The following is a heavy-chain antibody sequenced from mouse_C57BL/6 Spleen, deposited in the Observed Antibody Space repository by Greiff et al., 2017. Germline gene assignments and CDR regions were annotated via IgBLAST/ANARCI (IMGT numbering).Heavy chain of an antibody. J-gene: IGHJ1*03. V-gene: IGHV5-17*01. CDR3: ARRRDYYGSSYGYFDV. CDR1: GFTFSDYG. CDR2: ISSGSSTS. D-gene: IGHD1-1*01. Sequence: VQLKESGGGLVKPGGSLKLSCAASGFTFSDYGMHWVRQAPEKGLEWVAYISSGSSTSYYADTVKGRFTISRDNAKNTLFLQMTSLRSEDTAMYYCARRRDYYGSSYGYFDVWGTGTTVTVSS.